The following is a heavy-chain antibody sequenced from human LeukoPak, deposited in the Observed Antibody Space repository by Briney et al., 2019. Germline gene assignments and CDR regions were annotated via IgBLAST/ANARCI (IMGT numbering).Heavy chain of an antibody. CDR1: GFTFSSYS. CDR3: ARVGCSGGSCPHGI. J-gene: IGHJ3*02. D-gene: IGHD2-15*01. CDR2: ISSSSSYI. V-gene: IGHV3-21*01. Sequence: GGSLRLSCAASGFTFSSYSMNWVRQAPGKGPEWVSSISSSSSYIYYADSVKGRFTISRDNAKNSLYLQMNSLRAEDTAVYYCARVGCSGGSCPHGIWGQGTMVTVSS.